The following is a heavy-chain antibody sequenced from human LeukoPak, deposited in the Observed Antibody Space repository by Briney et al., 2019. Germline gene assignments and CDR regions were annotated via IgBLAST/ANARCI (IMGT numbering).Heavy chain of an antibody. Sequence: LPGGSLRLSCAASGFTFSSYGMHWVRQAPGKGLEWVAVISYDGSNKYYADSVKGRFTISRDNSKNTLHLQMNSLRAEDTAVYYCAKDLPTMGYYDSSGYPVDFDYWGQGTLVTVSS. D-gene: IGHD3-22*01. CDR2: ISYDGSNK. CDR3: AKDLPTMGYYDSSGYPVDFDY. V-gene: IGHV3-30*18. CDR1: GFTFSSYG. J-gene: IGHJ4*02.